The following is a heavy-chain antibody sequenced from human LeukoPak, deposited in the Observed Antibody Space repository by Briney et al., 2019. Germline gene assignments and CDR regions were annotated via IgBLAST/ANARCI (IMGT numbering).Heavy chain of an antibody. CDR3: AIGGRDGYNYIDY. CDR1: GGTLSSYA. J-gene: IGHJ4*02. D-gene: IGHD5-24*01. CDR2: IIPIFGTA. Sequence: SVKVSCKASGGTLSSYAISWVRQAPGQGLEWMGGIIPIFGTANYAQKFQGRVTITADESTSTAYMELSSLRSEDTAVYYCAIGGRDGYNYIDYWGQGTLVTVSS. V-gene: IGHV1-69*13.